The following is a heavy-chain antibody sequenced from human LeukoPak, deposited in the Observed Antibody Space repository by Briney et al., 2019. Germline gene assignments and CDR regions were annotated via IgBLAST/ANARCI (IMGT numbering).Heavy chain of an antibody. V-gene: IGHV4-59*01. Sequence: SETLSLTCTVSGGSINSYYWSWIRQPPGKGLEWIGYIYYSGSTNYNPSLKSRVTISVDRSKNQFSLKLSSVNAADTAVYYCAREGMYSRSYVAWDYWGQGTLVTVSS. J-gene: IGHJ4*02. D-gene: IGHD1-26*01. CDR1: GGSINSYY. CDR2: IYYSGST. CDR3: AREGMYSRSYVAWDY.